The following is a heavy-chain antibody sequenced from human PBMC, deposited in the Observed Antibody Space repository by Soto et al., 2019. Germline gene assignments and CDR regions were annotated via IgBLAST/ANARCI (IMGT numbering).Heavy chain of an antibody. V-gene: IGHV3-23*01. CDR3: ARDREYSSGWYLVFH. J-gene: IGHJ4*02. CDR1: GFTFSSYA. D-gene: IGHD6-19*01. CDR2: ISGSGGST. Sequence: PGGSLRLSCAASGFTFSSYAMSWVRQAPGKGLEWVSAISGSGGSTYYADSVKGRFTISRDNSKNTLYLQMNSLRAEDTAVYYCARDREYSSGWYLVFHWGQGTLVTVSS.